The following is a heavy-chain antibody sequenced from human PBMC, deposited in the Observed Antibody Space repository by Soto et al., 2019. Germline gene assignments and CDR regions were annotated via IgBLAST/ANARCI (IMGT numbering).Heavy chain of an antibody. V-gene: IGHV2-5*02. Sequence: SGPTLVKPTQTLTLTCTFSGFSLSTSGVGVGWIRQPPGKALEWLALIYWDDDKRYSPSLKSRLTITKDTSKNQVVLTMTNMDPVDTATYYCAHTASLPKQQLVVNWFDPWGQGTLVTVSS. J-gene: IGHJ5*02. CDR2: IYWDDDK. D-gene: IGHD6-13*01. CDR3: AHTASLPKQQLVVNWFDP. CDR1: GFSLSTSGVG.